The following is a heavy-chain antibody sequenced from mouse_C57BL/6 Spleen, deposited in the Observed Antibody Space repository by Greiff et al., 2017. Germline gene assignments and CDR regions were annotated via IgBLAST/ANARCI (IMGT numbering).Heavy chain of an antibody. V-gene: IGHV5-9-1*02. CDR1: GFTFSSYA. Sequence: EVKLMESGEGLVKPGGSLKLSCAASGFTFSSYAMSWVRQTPEKRLEWVAYISSGGDYIYYADTVKGRFTISSDNARNTLYLQMSSLKSEDTAMYYCTRGDYGSSYWYFDVWGTGTTVTVSS. CDR2: ISSGGDYI. J-gene: IGHJ1*03. D-gene: IGHD1-1*01. CDR3: TRGDYGSSYWYFDV.